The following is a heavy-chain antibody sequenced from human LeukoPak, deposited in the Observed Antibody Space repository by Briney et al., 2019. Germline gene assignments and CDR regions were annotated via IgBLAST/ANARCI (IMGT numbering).Heavy chain of an antibody. D-gene: IGHD3-10*01. CDR3: TGQSEFYYNGMDV. Sequence: SGTLSLTCAVSGGSISSNNWWSWVRQPPGKGLEWIGEISHSGNTNYNPSLKSRVTISVDTSKNQFSLRLSSVTAADTGVYYCTGQSEFYYNGMDVWGQGTTVTVSS. CDR2: ISHSGNT. CDR1: GGSISSNNW. J-gene: IGHJ6*02. V-gene: IGHV4-4*02.